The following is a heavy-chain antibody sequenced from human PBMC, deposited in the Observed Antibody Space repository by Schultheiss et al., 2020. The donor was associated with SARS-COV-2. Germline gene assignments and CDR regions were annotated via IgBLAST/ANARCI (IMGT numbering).Heavy chain of an antibody. CDR1: GFTFSSYA. J-gene: IGHJ3*02. V-gene: IGHV3-48*03. CDR2: ISSSGSTI. Sequence: GESLKISCAASGFTFSSYAMSWVRQAPGKGLEWVSYISSSGSTIYYADSVKGRFTISRDNAKNSLYLQMNSLRAEDTAVYYCANDITMTGGAFDIWGQGTMVTVSS. CDR3: ANDITMTGGAFDI. D-gene: IGHD3-22*01.